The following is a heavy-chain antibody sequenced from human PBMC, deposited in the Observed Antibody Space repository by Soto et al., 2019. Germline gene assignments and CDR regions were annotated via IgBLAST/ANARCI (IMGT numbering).Heavy chain of an antibody. CDR3: TTDRTYSSGWGRYYYGMDV. J-gene: IGHJ6*02. CDR1: GFTFSNAW. CDR2: IKSKTDGGTT. Sequence: PGGSLRLSCAASGFTFSNAWMNWVRQAPGKGLEWVGRIKSKTDGGTTDYAAPVKGRFTISRDDSKNTLYLQMNSLKTEDTAVYYCTTDRTYSSGWGRYYYGMDVWGQGTTVTVSS. V-gene: IGHV3-15*07. D-gene: IGHD6-19*01.